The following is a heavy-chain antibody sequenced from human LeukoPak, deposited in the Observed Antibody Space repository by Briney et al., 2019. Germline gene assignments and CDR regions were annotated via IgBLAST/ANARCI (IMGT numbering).Heavy chain of an antibody. CDR1: GGSISSYY. V-gene: IGHV4-59*12. CDR2: IFYSGSP. Sequence: PSETLSLTCTVSGGSISSYYWSWIRQPPGKGLEWIVNIFYSGSPNYNPSLKSRVTTSFDTSKNQFSLTLSFVPAADTAVYYCARVEHIAAAGTFDYWGQGTLVTVSS. CDR3: ARVEHIAAAGTFDY. J-gene: IGHJ4*02. D-gene: IGHD6-13*01.